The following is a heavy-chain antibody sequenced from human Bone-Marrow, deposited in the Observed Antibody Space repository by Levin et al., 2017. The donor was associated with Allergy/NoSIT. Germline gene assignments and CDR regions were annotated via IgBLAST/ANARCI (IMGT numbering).Heavy chain of an antibody. V-gene: IGHV3-74*01. CDR2: INSDGSKT. J-gene: IGHJ5*02. Sequence: GGSLRLSCAASGFTFSDYWMHWVRQAPGKGLVWVSNINSDGSKTRYADSVKGRFTISRDNGRNTLYLQMNSLRADDTAVYYCVRHPTYYDFWSGYPYSWFDLWGQGTLVTVSS. CDR3: VRHPTYYDFWSGYPYSWFDL. CDR1: GFTFSDYW. D-gene: IGHD3-3*01.